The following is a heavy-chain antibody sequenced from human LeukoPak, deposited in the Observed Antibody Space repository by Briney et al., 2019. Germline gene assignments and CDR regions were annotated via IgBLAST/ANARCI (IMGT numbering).Heavy chain of an antibody. CDR3: ARDRGIAPHVPHHYGMDV. J-gene: IGHJ6*02. CDR1: GGSISSGGYY. V-gene: IGHV4-31*03. Sequence: PSETLSLTCTVSGGSISSGGYYWSWIRQHPGKGLEWIGYIYYSGSTYYNPSLKSRVTISVDTSKNQFSLKLSSVIAADTAVYYCARDRGIAPHVPHHYGMDVWGQGTTVTVSS. D-gene: IGHD6-13*01. CDR2: IYYSGST.